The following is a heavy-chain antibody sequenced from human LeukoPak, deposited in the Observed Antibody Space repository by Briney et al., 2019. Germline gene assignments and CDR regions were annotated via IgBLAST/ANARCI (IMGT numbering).Heavy chain of an antibody. CDR1: GFTFSSYA. Sequence: PGGSLRLSCAASGFTFSSYAMSWVRQAPGKGLEWVSAISGSGGSTYYADSVKGRFTISRDNSKNTLYLQMNSLRAEDTAVYYCAKTLQRYCSDGSCYQLDYWGQGTLVTVSS. CDR2: ISGSGGST. CDR3: AKTLQRYCSDGSCYQLDY. D-gene: IGHD2-15*01. J-gene: IGHJ4*02. V-gene: IGHV3-23*01.